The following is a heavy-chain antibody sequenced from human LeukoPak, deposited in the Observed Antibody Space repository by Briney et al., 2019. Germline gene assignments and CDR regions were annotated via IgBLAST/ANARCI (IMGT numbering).Heavy chain of an antibody. J-gene: IGHJ4*02. CDR3: ATYISGSYSRYFDY. D-gene: IGHD3-10*01. CDR2: IYYSGST. Sequence: SETLSLTCTVSGGSISSSSYSWGWIRQPPGKGLEWIGSIYYSGSTYYNPPLKSRVTISVDTSKNHFSLKLSSVTAADTAVYYCATYISGSYSRYFDYWGQGTLVTVSS. CDR1: GGSISSSSYS. V-gene: IGHV4-39*02.